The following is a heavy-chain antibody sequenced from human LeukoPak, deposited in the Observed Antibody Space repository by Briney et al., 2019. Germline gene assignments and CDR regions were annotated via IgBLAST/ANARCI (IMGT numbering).Heavy chain of an antibody. CDR1: GGSISSYY. Sequence: SETLSLTCTVSGGSISSYYWSWIRQPPGKGLEWIGYIYYSGSTNYNPSLKSRVTISVDTSKNQFSLRLSSVTAADTAVYYCARHRGYSYGGAFDIWGQGTMVTVSS. CDR2: IYYSGST. V-gene: IGHV4-59*12. CDR3: ARHRGYSYGGAFDI. J-gene: IGHJ3*02. D-gene: IGHD5-18*01.